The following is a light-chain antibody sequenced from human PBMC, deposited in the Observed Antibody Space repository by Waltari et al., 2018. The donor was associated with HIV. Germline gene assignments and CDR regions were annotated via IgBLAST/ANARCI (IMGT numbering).Light chain of an antibody. CDR3: CACPRSGIRYV. J-gene: IGLJ1*01. V-gene: IGLV2-23*02. Sequence: QSALTQPASVSGSPGQSITISCTGTSSNVGSDDLVSWYQQHPGEAPKLSIYEVTKRPSGVSNRFSGSKSGNTASLTSSGLQAEDEADYYCCACPRSGIRYVLGTGTKVTVL. CDR1: SSNVGSDDL. CDR2: EVT.